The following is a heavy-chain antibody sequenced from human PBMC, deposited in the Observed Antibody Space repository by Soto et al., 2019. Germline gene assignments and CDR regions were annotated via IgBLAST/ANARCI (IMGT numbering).Heavy chain of an antibody. J-gene: IGHJ6*02. CDR2: ISYDGSNK. Sequence: QVQLVESGGGVVQPGRSLRLSCAASGFTFSSYAMHWVRQAPGKGLEWVAVISYDGSNKYYADSVKGRFTISRDNSKNSMYLHMNSLSAEDTAVYYCARDYYRFNSGYGFSMDVWGQGTTVTVSS. V-gene: IGHV3-30-3*01. D-gene: IGHD5-12*01. CDR3: ARDYYRFNSGYGFSMDV. CDR1: GFTFSSYA.